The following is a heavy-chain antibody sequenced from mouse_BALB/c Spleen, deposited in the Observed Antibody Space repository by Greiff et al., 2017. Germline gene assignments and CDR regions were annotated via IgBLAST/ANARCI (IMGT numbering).Heavy chain of an antibody. CDR2: ISSGSSTI. D-gene: IGHD2-1*01. Sequence: EVQVVESGGGLVQPGGSRKLSCAASGFTFSSFGMHWVRQAPEKGLEWVAYISSGSSTIYYADTVKGRFTISRDNPKNTLFLQMTSLRSEDTAMYYCARSSYGKLDYWGQGTTLTVSS. J-gene: IGHJ2*01. CDR1: GFTFSSFG. V-gene: IGHV5-17*02. CDR3: ARSSYGKLDY.